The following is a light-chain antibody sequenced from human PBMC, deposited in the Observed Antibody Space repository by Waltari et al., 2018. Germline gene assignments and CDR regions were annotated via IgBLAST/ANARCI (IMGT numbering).Light chain of an antibody. CDR2: GAS. CDR3: QQYGTSSYT. J-gene: IGKJ2*01. CDR1: QSVSSSY. Sequence: ESVLTQSPGTLSLSPGERATLSCRASQSVSSSYFAWYQQKPGQAPRLLIYGASSRATGIPDRFSGSGSGTDFTLTISRLEPEDFAVYYCQQYGTSSYTFGQGTKLEI. V-gene: IGKV3-20*01.